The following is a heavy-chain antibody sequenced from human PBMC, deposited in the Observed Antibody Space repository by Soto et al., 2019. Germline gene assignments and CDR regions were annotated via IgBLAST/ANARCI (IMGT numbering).Heavy chain of an antibody. J-gene: IGHJ5*02. CDR1: GYTFTSYG. CDR3: ARDASSEYRGSWDL. CDR2: LIPYNGDT. D-gene: IGHD5-12*01. V-gene: IGHV1-18*01. Sequence: GSSVKVSCKASGYTFTSYGISWVRQAPGQGLEWMGLLIPYNGDTIYAQKFQGRVILTTDTATSTAYMELGSLRSDDTAVYYCARDASSEYRGSWDLCCQGILLTVPS.